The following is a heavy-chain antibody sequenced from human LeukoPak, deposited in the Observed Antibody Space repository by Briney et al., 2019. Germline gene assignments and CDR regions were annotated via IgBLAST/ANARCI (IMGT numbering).Heavy chain of an antibody. CDR3: AKDVRIVVVSAAGGFDS. CDR1: GFTFSSYS. Sequence: GGSLRLSCAASGFTFSSYSMSWVRQAPGKGLEWVSAISGSGINTYYADSVKGRFTISRDNSKNTLHLQMNCLRAEDTAVYYCAKDVRIVVVSAAGGFDSWGQGTLVTVSS. J-gene: IGHJ4*02. V-gene: IGHV3-23*01. D-gene: IGHD2-2*01. CDR2: ISGSGINT.